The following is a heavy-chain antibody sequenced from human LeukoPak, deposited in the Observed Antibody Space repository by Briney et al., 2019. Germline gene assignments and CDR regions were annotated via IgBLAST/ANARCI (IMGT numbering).Heavy chain of an antibody. D-gene: IGHD5/OR15-5a*01. Sequence: SETLSLTCTVSGGSISSGGYYWSWIRQHPGKGLEWIGYIYYSGSTYYNPSLKSRVAMSVDTSKNQFSLKLSSVTAADTAVYYCARLVYDSEYYFDYWGQGTLVTVSS. CDR2: IYYSGST. J-gene: IGHJ4*02. CDR3: ARLVYDSEYYFDY. V-gene: IGHV4-30-4*08. CDR1: GGSISSGGYY.